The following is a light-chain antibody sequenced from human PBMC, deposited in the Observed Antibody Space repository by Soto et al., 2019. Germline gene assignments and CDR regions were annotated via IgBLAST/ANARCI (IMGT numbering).Light chain of an antibody. CDR3: HVRTEWPPFMYS. CDR1: QSVDTF. CDR2: DTS. V-gene: IGKV3-11*01. J-gene: IGKJ2*01. Sequence: EIVLTQSPATLSLSPGERATLSCRASQSVDTFLAWYQQKPGRTPRLLIYDTSNRATGIPPRFSGSGSGTDFTLTISRLEPEDFAVYYCHVRTEWPPFMYSFGQGTKLEVK.